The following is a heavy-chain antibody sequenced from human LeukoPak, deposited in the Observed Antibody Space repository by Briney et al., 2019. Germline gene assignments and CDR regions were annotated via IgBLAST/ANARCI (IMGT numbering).Heavy chain of an antibody. Sequence: QPGGSLRLSCAASGFTFSSYGMHWVRQAPGKGLEWVAVISYDGSNKYYADSVKGRFTISRDNSKNTLYLQMNSLRAEDTAVYYCARAYGSGSYYPFDYWGQGTLVTVSS. CDR3: ARAYGSGSYYPFDY. D-gene: IGHD3-10*01. CDR1: GFTFSSYG. V-gene: IGHV3-30*03. J-gene: IGHJ4*02. CDR2: ISYDGSNK.